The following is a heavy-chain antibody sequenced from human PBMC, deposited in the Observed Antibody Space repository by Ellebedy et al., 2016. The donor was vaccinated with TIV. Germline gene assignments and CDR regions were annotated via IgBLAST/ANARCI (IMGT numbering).Heavy chain of an antibody. D-gene: IGHD4-17*01. V-gene: IGHV4-59*08. CDR1: GGSISSYY. CDR3: ARAMSPTTPGNWFDR. CDR2: IYYSGST. J-gene: IGHJ5*02. Sequence: MPSETLSLTCTVSGGSISSYYWSWIRQPPGKGLEWIGYIYYSGSTNYNPSLKSRVTISVDTSKNQFSLKLSSVTAADTAVYYCARAMSPTTPGNWFDRWGQGTLVTVSS.